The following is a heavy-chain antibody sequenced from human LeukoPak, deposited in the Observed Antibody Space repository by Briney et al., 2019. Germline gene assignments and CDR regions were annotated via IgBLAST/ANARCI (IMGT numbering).Heavy chain of an antibody. V-gene: IGHV4-59*08. CDR3: ARQGIYSSSWTAPTDY. CDR1: GGSISSYF. J-gene: IGHJ4*02. Sequence: SETLSLTCTVSGGSISSYFWSWTRQPPGKGLEWIGYIYYSGSTNYNPSLKSRVTISVDTSKNQFSLKLNSVTAADTAVYYCARQGIYSSSWTAPTDYWGQGTLVTVSS. CDR2: IYYSGST. D-gene: IGHD6-13*01.